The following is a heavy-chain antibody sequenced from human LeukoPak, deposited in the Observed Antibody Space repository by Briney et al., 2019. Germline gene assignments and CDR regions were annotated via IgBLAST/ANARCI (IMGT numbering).Heavy chain of an antibody. CDR1: GFTFNTYW. Sequence: PGGSLRLSCAASGFTFNTYWMHWVRQAPGKGLVWVSRINNDGSGVSYADSVKGRFTISRDNAKNTLYLQMNSVRAEDTAVYYCARVFHLIDHWGQGTLVTVSS. J-gene: IGHJ4*02. V-gene: IGHV3-74*01. CDR2: INNDGSGV. CDR3: ARVFHLIDH.